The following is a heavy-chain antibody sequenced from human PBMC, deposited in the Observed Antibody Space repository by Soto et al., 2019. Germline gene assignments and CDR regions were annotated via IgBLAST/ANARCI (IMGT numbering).Heavy chain of an antibody. V-gene: IGHV3-48*01. J-gene: IGHJ5*02. Sequence: GGSLRLSCAASGFTFSSYSMNWVRQAPGKGLEWVSYISSSSSTIYYADSVKGRFTISRDNAKNSLYLQMNSLRAEDTAVYYCAREYCSGGSCYHDWFDPWGQGTLVTVSS. CDR3: AREYCSGGSCYHDWFDP. CDR1: GFTFSSYS. CDR2: ISSSSSTI. D-gene: IGHD2-15*01.